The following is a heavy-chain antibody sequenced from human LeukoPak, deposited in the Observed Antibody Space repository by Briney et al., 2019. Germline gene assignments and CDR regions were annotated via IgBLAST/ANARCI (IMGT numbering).Heavy chain of an antibody. CDR2: IYYSGST. Sequence: SETLSLTCTVSGGSISSGGYYWSWIRQHPGKGLEWIGYIYYSGSTYYNPSLKSRVTISVDTSKNQSSLKLSSVTAADTAVYYCARAPMIVVEGAFDIWGQGTMVTVSS. J-gene: IGHJ3*02. D-gene: IGHD3-22*01. CDR1: GGSISSGGYY. CDR3: ARAPMIVVEGAFDI. V-gene: IGHV4-31*03.